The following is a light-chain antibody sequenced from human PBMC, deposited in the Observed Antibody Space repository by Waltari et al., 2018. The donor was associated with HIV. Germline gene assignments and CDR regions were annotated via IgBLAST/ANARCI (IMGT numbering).Light chain of an antibody. CDR2: YAS. Sequence: EIVMTQSPATLSVSPGERATLSCRASQSVGSNLAWYRQKPGQAPRLLICYASTRATGIPARFSGNGSGTEFTLTISSLLSEDFAVYYCQQYNNWPPWTFGQGTKVEIK. CDR3: QQYNNWPPWT. CDR1: QSVGSN. J-gene: IGKJ1*01. V-gene: IGKV3-15*01.